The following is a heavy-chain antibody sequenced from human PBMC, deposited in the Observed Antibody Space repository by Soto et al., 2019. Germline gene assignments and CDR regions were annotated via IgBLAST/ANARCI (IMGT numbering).Heavy chain of an antibody. CDR2: IYYSGST. J-gene: IGHJ5*02. CDR1: GGSVSSGSYY. CDR3: AREAFGITGSYDP. Sequence: QVQLQESGPGLVKPSETLSLTCTVSGGSVSSGSYYWSWIRQPPGKVLEWIGYIYYSGSTNSNPSLQSRVAISVHTGETHRSFKLSSVTAADPAVYYCAREAFGITGSYDPWGQGSMVTVSS. V-gene: IGHV4-61*03. D-gene: IGHD1-20*01.